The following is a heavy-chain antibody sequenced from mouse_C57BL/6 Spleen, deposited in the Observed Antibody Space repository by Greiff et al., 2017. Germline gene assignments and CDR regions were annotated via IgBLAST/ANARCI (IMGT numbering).Heavy chain of an antibody. CDR3: ASSLITTVVAFDY. Sequence: VQLQQSGTELVKPGASVKLSCKASGYTFTSYWMHWVKQRPGQGLEWIGNINPSNGGTNYNEKFKSKATLTVDKSSSTAYMQLSSLTSEDSAVYYCASSLITTVVAFDYWGQGTTLTVSS. J-gene: IGHJ2*01. D-gene: IGHD1-1*01. V-gene: IGHV1-53*01. CDR1: GYTFTSYW. CDR2: INPSNGGT.